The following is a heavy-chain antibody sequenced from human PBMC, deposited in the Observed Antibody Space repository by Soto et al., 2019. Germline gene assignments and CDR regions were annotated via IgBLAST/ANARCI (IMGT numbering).Heavy chain of an antibody. CDR3: ASRDPGTSVDY. CDR1: GGSFTSNNW. D-gene: IGHD1-7*01. V-gene: IGHV4-4*02. J-gene: IGHJ4*01. CDR2: IYRTGST. Sequence: QVQLQESGPGLVKPSGTLSLTCAVSGGSFTSNNWWTWVRQPPGQGLEWIGEIYRTGSTNYNPSLKGRVTISLDKSENQFSLKVTSLTAADTAVYYCASRDPGTSVDYWGQEPWSPSPQ.